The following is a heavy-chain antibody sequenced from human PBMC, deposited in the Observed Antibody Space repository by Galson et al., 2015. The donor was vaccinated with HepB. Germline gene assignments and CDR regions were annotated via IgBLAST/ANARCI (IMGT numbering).Heavy chain of an antibody. J-gene: IGHJ3*02. CDR3: ATAGSWAGFAFDI. Sequence: SVKVSCKASGYTFTGYYMHWVRQAPGQGLEWMGWINPNSGGTNYAQKFQGWVTMTRDTSISTAYMELSRLRSDDTAVYYCATAGSWAGFAFDIWGQGTMVTVSS. CDR1: GYTFTGYY. V-gene: IGHV1-2*04. D-gene: IGHD1-26*01. CDR2: INPNSGGT.